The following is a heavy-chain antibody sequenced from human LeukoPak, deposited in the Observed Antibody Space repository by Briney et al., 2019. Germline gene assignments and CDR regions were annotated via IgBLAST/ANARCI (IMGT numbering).Heavy chain of an antibody. D-gene: IGHD3-3*01. CDR3: ARERARVVTYNWFDP. V-gene: IGHV4-34*01. CDR1: GFTFSSYA. Sequence: GSLRLSCAASGFTFSSYAMSWVRQAPGKGLEWIGEINHSGSTNYNPSLKSRVTISVDTSKNQFSLKLSSVTAADTAVYYCARERARVVTYNWFDPWGQGTLVTVSS. CDR2: INHSGST. J-gene: IGHJ5*02.